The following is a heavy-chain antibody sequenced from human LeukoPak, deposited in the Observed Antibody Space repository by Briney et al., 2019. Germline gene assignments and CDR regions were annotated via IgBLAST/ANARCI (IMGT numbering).Heavy chain of an antibody. CDR2: ISDIGGGT. CDR1: GFTFNSYG. D-gene: IGHD3-10*01. V-gene: IGHV3-23*01. Sequence: GGTLRLSCAASGFTFNSYGMSWVRQAPGKGLEWVSAISDIGGGTYYADSVKGRFTISRDNAKNSLYLQMNSLTADDTAVHYCARLVTGSSGGLSHYMDVWGKGTTVTVSS. CDR3: ARLVTGSSGGLSHYMDV. J-gene: IGHJ6*03.